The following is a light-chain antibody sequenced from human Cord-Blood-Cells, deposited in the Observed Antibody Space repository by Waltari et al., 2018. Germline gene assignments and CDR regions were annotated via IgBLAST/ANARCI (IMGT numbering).Light chain of an antibody. CDR3: QQRSNWPLT. V-gene: IGKV3-11*01. J-gene: IGKJ4*01. Sequence: EIVFTQSPATLSLSPGERATLSCRAMQSVSSYLAWYQQKPGQAPRLLIYDASNRATGIPARFSGSGSGTDFTLTISSLEPEDFAVYYCQQRSNWPLTFGGGTKVEIK. CDR1: QSVSSY. CDR2: DAS.